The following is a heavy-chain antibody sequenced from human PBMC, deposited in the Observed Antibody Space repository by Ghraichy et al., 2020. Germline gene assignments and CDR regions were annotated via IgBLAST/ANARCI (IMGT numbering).Heavy chain of an antibody. J-gene: IGHJ6*02. CDR2: INAGNGNT. V-gene: IGHV1-3*01. CDR3: ASRGNRSTSWDYYYYGMDV. CDR1: GYTFTSYA. D-gene: IGHD2-2*01. Sequence: ASVKVSCKASGYTFTSYAMHWVCQAPGQRLEWMGWINAGNGNTKYSQKFQGRVTITRDTSASTAYMELSSLRSEDTAVYYCASRGNRSTSWDYYYYGMDVWGQGTTVTVSS.